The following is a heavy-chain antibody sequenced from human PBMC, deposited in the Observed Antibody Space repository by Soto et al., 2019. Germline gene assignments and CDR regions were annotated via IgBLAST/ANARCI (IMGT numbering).Heavy chain of an antibody. CDR2: ISYDGSNK. CDR1: GFTFSSYG. J-gene: IGHJ3*02. CDR3: AKGLRNYYYDSSGYHDAFDI. D-gene: IGHD3-22*01. V-gene: IGHV3-30*18. Sequence: GALRLSCAASGFTFSSYGMHWVRQAPGKGLEWVAVISYDGSNKYYADAVKGRFTISRDNSKNTLYLQMNSLRAEDTAVYYCAKGLRNYYYDSSGYHDAFDIWGQGTMVTVSS.